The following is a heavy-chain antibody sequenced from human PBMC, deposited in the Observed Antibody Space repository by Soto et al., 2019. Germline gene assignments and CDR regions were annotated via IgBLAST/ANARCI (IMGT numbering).Heavy chain of an antibody. D-gene: IGHD2-15*01. V-gene: IGHV3-23*01. Sequence: EVQLLESGGGLVQPGGSLRLSCAASGFTFSSYAMSWVRQAPGKGLEWVSAISGSGGSTYCADSVKGRFTISRDNSKNTLYLQMNSLRAEDTAVYYCAKDRDIVVVVAATGWYFDLWGRGTLVTVSS. CDR2: ISGSGGST. CDR1: GFTFSSYA. CDR3: AKDRDIVVVVAATGWYFDL. J-gene: IGHJ2*01.